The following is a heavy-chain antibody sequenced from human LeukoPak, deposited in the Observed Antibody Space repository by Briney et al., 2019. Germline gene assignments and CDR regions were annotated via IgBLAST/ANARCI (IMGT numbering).Heavy chain of an antibody. D-gene: IGHD2-21*02. Sequence: GGSLRLSCAASGFTFTNYALHWVRQAPGKGLEWVAVISYDGANKYYADSVKGRFTISRDNSKNTLSLQMNSLRAEDTALYYCARGFVLGAAKNYFDYWGRGALVTVSS. CDR2: ISYDGANK. J-gene: IGHJ4*02. CDR3: ARGFVLGAAKNYFDY. CDR1: GFTFTNYA. V-gene: IGHV3-30-3*01.